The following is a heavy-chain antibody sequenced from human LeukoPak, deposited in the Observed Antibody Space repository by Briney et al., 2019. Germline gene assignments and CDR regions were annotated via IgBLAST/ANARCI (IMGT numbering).Heavy chain of an antibody. CDR1: GGSISSSSYY. CDR3: ARGGIAARPAGWFDP. CDR2: IYYSGST. D-gene: IGHD6-6*01. J-gene: IGHJ5*02. V-gene: IGHV4-39*07. Sequence: PSETLSLTCTVSGGSISSSSYYWGWIRQPPGKGLEWIGSIYYSGSTYYNPSLKSRVTISVDTSKNQFSLKLSSVTAADTAVYYCARGGIAARPAGWFDPWGQGTLVTVSS.